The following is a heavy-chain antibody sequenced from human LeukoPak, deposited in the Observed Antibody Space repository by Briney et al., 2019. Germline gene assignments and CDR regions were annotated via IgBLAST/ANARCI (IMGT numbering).Heavy chain of an antibody. D-gene: IGHD2-2*01. V-gene: IGHV3-21*01. CDR1: GFTFSSYS. Sequence: GGSLRLSCAASGFTFSSYSMNWVRQAPGKGLEWVSSICSSSTYIYYADSVKGRFTISRDNAKNSLYLQMNSLRAEDTAVYYCARGRGYCSSTSCLNWFDPWGQGTLVTVSS. CDR3: ARGRGYCSSTSCLNWFDP. J-gene: IGHJ5*02. CDR2: ICSSSTYI.